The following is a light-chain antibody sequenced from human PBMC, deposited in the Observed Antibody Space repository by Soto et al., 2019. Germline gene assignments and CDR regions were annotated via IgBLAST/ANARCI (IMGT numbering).Light chain of an antibody. CDR1: SSDVGSYNF. Sequence: QSALAQPASVSGSPGQSITISCTGTSSDVGSYNFVSWYQQHPGKAPKLMIYEASKRPSGVSNRFSGSKSGNTASLTISGLQPEDEADYYCCSYAGNSTYVFGAGTKVTVL. J-gene: IGLJ1*01. CDR2: EAS. V-gene: IGLV2-23*01. CDR3: CSYAGNSTYV.